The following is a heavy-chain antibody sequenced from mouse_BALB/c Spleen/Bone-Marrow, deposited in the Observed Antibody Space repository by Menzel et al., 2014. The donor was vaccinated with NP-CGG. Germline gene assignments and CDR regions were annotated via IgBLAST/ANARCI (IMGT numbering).Heavy chain of an antibody. CDR3: ERDGSWFAY. V-gene: IGHV7-3*02. CDR1: GFTFTDYY. Sequence: EVQLVESGGGLVQPGGSLRLSCATSGFTFTDYYMNWVRQPPGKALEWLGFIRNKANGYTTEYSASVKGRFTISRDNSESILYLKMNSLRAEDSATYYCERDGSWFAYWGQGTLVTVSA. J-gene: IGHJ3*01. CDR2: IRNKANGYTT.